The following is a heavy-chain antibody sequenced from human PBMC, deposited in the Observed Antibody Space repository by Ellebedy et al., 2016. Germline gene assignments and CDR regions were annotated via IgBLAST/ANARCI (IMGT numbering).Heavy chain of an antibody. CDR2: IYPGDSDT. J-gene: IGHJ4*02. Sequence: KVSCXGSGYSFTSYWIGWVRQLPGKGLEWMGIIYPGDSDTRYSPSFQGQVTISADKSISTAYLQWSSLKASDTAMYYCARHARSGYLYYFDYWGQGTLVTVSS. D-gene: IGHD3-22*01. CDR1: GYSFTSYW. V-gene: IGHV5-51*01. CDR3: ARHARSGYLYYFDY.